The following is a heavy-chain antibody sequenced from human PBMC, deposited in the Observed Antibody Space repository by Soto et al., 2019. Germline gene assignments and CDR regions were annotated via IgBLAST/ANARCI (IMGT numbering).Heavy chain of an antibody. CDR2: IFSNDEK. CDR3: ARVSSWYGSYFDY. J-gene: IGHJ4*02. V-gene: IGHV2-26*02. CDR1: GFSLSNARMG. Sequence: SGPTLVNPTETLTPTCTVSGFSLSNARMGVSWIRQPPGKALEWLAHIFSNDEKSYSTSLKSRLTISKDTSKSQMVLTMTNMDPVDTATYYCARVSSWYGSYFDYWGQGALVTVSS. D-gene: IGHD6-13*01.